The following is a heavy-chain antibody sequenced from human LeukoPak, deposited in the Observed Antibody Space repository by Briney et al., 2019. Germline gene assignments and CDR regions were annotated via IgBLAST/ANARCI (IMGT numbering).Heavy chain of an antibody. CDR2: IKSDGSST. J-gene: IGHJ5*02. Sequence: GGSLRLSCAASGFTFSNYWMHWVRQAPGKGLVWVSRIKSDGSSTNYADSVKGRFTISRDNAKNTLYLQMNSLRAEDTAVYYCVXRETTGTTWWFDPWGQGTLVTVSS. CDR1: GFTFSNYW. D-gene: IGHD1-1*01. CDR3: VXRETTGTTWWFDP. V-gene: IGHV3-74*01.